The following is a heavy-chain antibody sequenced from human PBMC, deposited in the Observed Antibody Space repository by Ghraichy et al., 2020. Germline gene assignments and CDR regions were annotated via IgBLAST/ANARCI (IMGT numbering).Heavy chain of an antibody. V-gene: IGHV4-4*02. CDR2: IYHSGST. D-gene: IGHD3-22*01. Sequence: SETLSLTCAVSGGSISSSNWWSWVRQPPGKGLEWIGEIYHSGSTNYNPSLKSRVTISVDKSKNQFSLKLSSVTAADTAVYYCARVIVVPLPVFDYWGQGTLVTVSS. CDR3: ARVIVVPLPVFDY. J-gene: IGHJ4*02. CDR1: GGSISSSNW.